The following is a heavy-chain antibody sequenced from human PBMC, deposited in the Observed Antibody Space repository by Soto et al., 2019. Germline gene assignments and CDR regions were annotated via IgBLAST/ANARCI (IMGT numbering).Heavy chain of an antibody. CDR1: GYPSNKFG. CDR2: MSGRSGDP. D-gene: IGHD1-1*01. Sequence: QVQLVQSGGEVKKPGASVRVSCQASGYPSNKFGIHWVRQAPGQGLEWLGRMSGRSGDPNCAPNVRDRITMATDTSNNTAYMELRSLRSDDTAVYYCAREGGHGAGKHHYGLDVWGQGTTVTVSS. V-gene: IGHV1-18*01. J-gene: IGHJ6*02. CDR3: AREGGHGAGKHHYGLDV.